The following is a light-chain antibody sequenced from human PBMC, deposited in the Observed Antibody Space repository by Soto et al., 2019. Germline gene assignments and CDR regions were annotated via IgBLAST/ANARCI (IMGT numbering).Light chain of an antibody. Sequence: LTQPASVSGSPGQSITISCTGTSSDVVAYNSVSWYQQHPGKAPKLMIYDVSNRPSGVSNRFSGSKSGNTASLTISGLQAEDEADYYCTSYTSSSTHDYVFGTGTKVTVL. J-gene: IGLJ1*01. CDR3: TSYTSSSTHDYV. CDR1: SSDVVAYNS. CDR2: DVS. V-gene: IGLV2-14*01.